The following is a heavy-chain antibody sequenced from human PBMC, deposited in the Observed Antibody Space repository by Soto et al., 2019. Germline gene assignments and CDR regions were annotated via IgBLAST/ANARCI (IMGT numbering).Heavy chain of an antibody. Sequence: HPGGSLRLSCAASGFTFSSYGMHWVRQAPGKGLEWVAVISYDGSNKYYADSVKGRFTISRDNSKNTLYLQMNSLRAEDTAVYYCAKGYGSGSYLRARRDNWFDPWGQGTLVTVSS. V-gene: IGHV3-30*18. J-gene: IGHJ5*02. CDR2: ISYDGSNK. CDR3: AKGYGSGSYLRARRDNWFDP. D-gene: IGHD3-10*01. CDR1: GFTFSSYG.